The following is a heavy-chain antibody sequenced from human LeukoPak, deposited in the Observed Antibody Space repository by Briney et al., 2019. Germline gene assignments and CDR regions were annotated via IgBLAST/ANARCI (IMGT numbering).Heavy chain of an antibody. V-gene: IGHV3-74*01. CDR2: IKYDGTST. CDR1: GFSFSSDW. J-gene: IGHJ4*02. D-gene: IGHD6-19*01. CDR3: AKAPVRIAVAGTFDY. Sequence: GGSLRLSCAASGFSFSSDWMHWVRQTPGEGLVWVSRIKYDGTSTTYADSVKGRFTISRDNAKNMLYLQMNSLRAEDTAMYYCAKAPVRIAVAGTFDYWGQGTLVTVSS.